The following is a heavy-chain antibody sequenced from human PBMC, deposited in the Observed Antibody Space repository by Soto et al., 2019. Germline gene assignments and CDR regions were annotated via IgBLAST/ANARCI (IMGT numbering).Heavy chain of an antibody. J-gene: IGHJ6*02. V-gene: IGHV1-69*06. CDR3: AREQLEYDSSGLYYYYGMDV. CDR1: GGTFSSYA. D-gene: IGHD3-22*01. Sequence: VKVSCKASGGTFSSYAISWVRQAPGQGLEWMGGIIPIFGTANYAQKFQGRVTITADKSTSTAYMELSSLRSEDTAVYYCAREQLEYDSSGLYYYYGMDVWGQGTTVTVSS. CDR2: IIPIFGTA.